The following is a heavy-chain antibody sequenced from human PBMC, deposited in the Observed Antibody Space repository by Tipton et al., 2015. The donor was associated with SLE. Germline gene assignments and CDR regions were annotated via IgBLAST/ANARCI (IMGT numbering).Heavy chain of an antibody. CDR3: ARAVRVVVVAATSAFDI. Sequence: TLSLTCSVSGGSIISSSSYWGWVRLSPGQGLQWIGNIFYSGVTYYSPSLKNRVTISLDTSKNQVFLKVNSVTAADTALYYCARAVRVVVVAATSAFDIWGQGTMVTVSS. V-gene: IGHV4-39*07. CDR1: GGSIISSSSY. CDR2: IFYSGVT. J-gene: IGHJ3*02. D-gene: IGHD2-15*01.